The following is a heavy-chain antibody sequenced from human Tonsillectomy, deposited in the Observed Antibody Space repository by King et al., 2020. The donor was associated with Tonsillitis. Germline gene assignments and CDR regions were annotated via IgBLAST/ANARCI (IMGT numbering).Heavy chain of an antibody. Sequence: VQLQESGPGLVKPSETLSLTCTVSGGSISSYYWSWIRQPPGKGLEWIGYIYYSWSTNYNPSLKSRVTISVDTSKNQFSLKLSSVTAADTAVYYCARCPRRDGYNFAYWGQGTLVTVSS. CDR3: ARCPRRDGYNFAY. CDR2: IYYSWST. CDR1: GGSISSYY. D-gene: IGHD5-24*01. V-gene: IGHV4-59*01. J-gene: IGHJ4*02.